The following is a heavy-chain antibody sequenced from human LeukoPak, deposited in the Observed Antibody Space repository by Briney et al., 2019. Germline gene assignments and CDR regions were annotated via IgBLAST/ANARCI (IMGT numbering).Heavy chain of an antibody. V-gene: IGHV3-7*03. CDR2: IKQDGSEK. CDR1: GFTFSNYW. Sequence: PGGSLRLSCAASGFTFSNYWMSWVRQAPGKGLGWVASIKQDGSEKYSVDSVKGRFTISRDNAKNSLYLQMNSLRAEDAAVYFCAKAPVTSCRGAYCYPFDSWGQGTLVTVSS. J-gene: IGHJ4*02. D-gene: IGHD2-21*01. CDR3: AKAPVTSCRGAYCYPFDS.